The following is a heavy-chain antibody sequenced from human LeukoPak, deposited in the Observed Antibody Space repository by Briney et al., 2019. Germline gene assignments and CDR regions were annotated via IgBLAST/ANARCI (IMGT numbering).Heavy chain of an antibody. D-gene: IGHD2-15*01. CDR3: ARLLAGCPGGRCRAHFDY. V-gene: IGHV4-59*01. J-gene: IGHJ4*02. CDR2: IYYSGST. Sequence: PSETLSPTCSVSGDSISGNYWSWMRQPPGKGLEWIGYIYYSGSTKYNPSLKSRVTMSVDTSKNQFSLNLRSVTAADTAVYYCARLLAGCPGGRCRAHFDYWGQGTLVTVSS. CDR1: GDSISGNY.